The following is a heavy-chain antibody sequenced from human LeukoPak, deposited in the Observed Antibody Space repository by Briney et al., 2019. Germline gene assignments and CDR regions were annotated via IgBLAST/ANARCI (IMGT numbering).Heavy chain of an antibody. CDR3: ARLRLGLFSSKYYFDY. D-gene: IGHD3-16*02. CDR2: INPSGGST. V-gene: IGHV1-46*01. Sequence: GASVKVSCKTSGYIFTSYYIHWVRQAPGQGLEWMGVINPSGGSTSYAQKFQGRVTMTRDTSRSTVYMELSSLRSEDTAVYYCARLRLGLFSSKYYFDYWGQGNLVTVSS. J-gene: IGHJ4*02. CDR1: GYIFTSYY.